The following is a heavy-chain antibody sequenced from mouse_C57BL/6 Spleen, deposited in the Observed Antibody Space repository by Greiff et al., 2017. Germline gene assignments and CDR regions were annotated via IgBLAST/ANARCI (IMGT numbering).Heavy chain of an antibody. J-gene: IGHJ2*01. CDR2: INPYNGGT. CDR1: GYTFTDYY. CDR3: ARWSTTADYFDY. Sequence: VQLQQSGPVLVKPGASVKMSCKASGYTFTDYYMNWVKQSHGKSLEWIGVINPYNGGTSYNQKFKGKATLTVDKSSSTAYMELNSLTSEDSAVYYCARWSTTADYFDYWGQGTTLTVSS. V-gene: IGHV1-19*01. D-gene: IGHD1-2*01.